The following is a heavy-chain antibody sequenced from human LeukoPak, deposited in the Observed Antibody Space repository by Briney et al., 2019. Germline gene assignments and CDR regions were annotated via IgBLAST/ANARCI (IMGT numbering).Heavy chain of an antibody. V-gene: IGHV3-23*01. J-gene: IGHJ4*02. CDR1: GGTLSSYA. CDR2: ISGSGGST. Sequence: GASVKVSCKASGGTLSSYAMSWVRQAPGKGLEWVSAISGSGGSTYYADSVKGRFTISRDNSKNTLYLQMNSLRAEDTAVYYCAKVPHSGYASRYYFDYWGQGTLVTVSS. D-gene: IGHD5-12*01. CDR3: AKVPHSGYASRYYFDY.